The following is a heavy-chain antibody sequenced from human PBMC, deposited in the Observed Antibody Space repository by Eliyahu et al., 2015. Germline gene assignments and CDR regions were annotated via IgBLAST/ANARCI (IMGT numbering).Heavy chain of an antibody. CDR2: ITGNGGNT. J-gene: IGHJ4*02. CDR1: GFTFSTYA. D-gene: IGHD6-25*01. CDR3: AKGGGSEFLDY. Sequence: QLLESGGGLVQPGGSLRLSCAASGFTFSTYAMNWVRQAPGKGLEWVSRITGNGGNTYYTDSVKGRFTISRDNSKNTLFLQMDSLRVEDTAVYYCAKGGGSEFLDYWGQGTLVTVAS. V-gene: IGHV3-23*01.